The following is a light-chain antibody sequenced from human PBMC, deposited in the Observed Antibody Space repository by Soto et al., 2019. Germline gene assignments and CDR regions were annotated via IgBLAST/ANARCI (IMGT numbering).Light chain of an antibody. Sequence: SYELTQPPSVSVSPGQTASITCSGDKLGDKYACWYYQKPGQSPVLVIYQDSKRPSGIPERFSGSNSGNTATLTISGTQAMDEADYYCQAWDSSTVVFGGGTKLTVL. CDR1: KLGDKY. CDR3: QAWDSSTVV. CDR2: QDS. V-gene: IGLV3-1*01. J-gene: IGLJ2*01.